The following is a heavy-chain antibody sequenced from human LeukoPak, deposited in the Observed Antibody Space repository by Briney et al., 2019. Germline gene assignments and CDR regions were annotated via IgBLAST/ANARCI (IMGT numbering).Heavy chain of an antibody. CDR1: GGSISSYY. CDR2: IYYSGST. Sequence: SETLSLTCTVSGGSISSYYWSWIRQPPGKGLEWIGYIYYSGSTNYNPSLKSRVTISVDTSKNQFSLKLSSVTAADTAVYYCARGFADYGDYGNWFDPWGQGTLVTVSS. J-gene: IGHJ5*02. D-gene: IGHD4-17*01. CDR3: ARGFADYGDYGNWFDP. V-gene: IGHV4-59*01.